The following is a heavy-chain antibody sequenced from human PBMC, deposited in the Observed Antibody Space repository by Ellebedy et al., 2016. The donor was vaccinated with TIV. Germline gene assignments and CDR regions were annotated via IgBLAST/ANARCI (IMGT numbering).Heavy chain of an antibody. V-gene: IGHV1-69*04. Sequence: AASVEVSCKASGETSSSHALSWVRQAPGQRLEWVGRIIPILNVVNYARKFQGRATITADTSTNIVYLELSSLRSEDTAVYYCARWGSYSGTFQGPFDFWGQGVLVTVSS. CDR2: IIPILNVV. CDR1: GETSSSHA. CDR3: ARWGSYSGTFQGPFDF. J-gene: IGHJ4*02. D-gene: IGHD5-12*01.